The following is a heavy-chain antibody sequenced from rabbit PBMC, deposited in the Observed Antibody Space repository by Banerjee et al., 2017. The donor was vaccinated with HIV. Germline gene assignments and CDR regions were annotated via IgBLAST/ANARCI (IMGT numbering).Heavy chain of an antibody. CDR1: GFSFSSGYH. V-gene: IGHV1S40*01. Sequence: QSLEESGGGLVKPGASLTLTCKASGFSFSSGYHMCWVRQAPGKWLEWIACIYTGSGSTYYASWAKGRFTISKTSSTTVTLQMTSLTGADTATYFCARYANFGDYGAGTANLWGPVTLVTVS. CDR3: ARYANFGDYGAGTANL. J-gene: IGHJ4*01. CDR2: IYTGSGST. D-gene: IGHD7-1*01.